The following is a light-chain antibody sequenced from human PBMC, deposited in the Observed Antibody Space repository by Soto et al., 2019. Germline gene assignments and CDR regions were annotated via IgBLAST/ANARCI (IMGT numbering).Light chain of an antibody. J-gene: IGKJ1*01. CDR2: KAS. CDR1: QSISSW. Sequence: DIQMTQSPSTLSASVGERVTSTCRASQSISSWLAWYQQKPGKAPKLLIYKASSLESRVPSRFTGSGCGTAFTLTISSLQPDDFATYYCQQYTTYPTWTFGQGTKVEVK. V-gene: IGKV1-5*03. CDR3: QQYTTYPTWT.